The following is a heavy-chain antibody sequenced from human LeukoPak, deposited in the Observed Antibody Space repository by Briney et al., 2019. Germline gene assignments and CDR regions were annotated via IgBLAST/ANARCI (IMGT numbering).Heavy chain of an antibody. CDR2: IIPILGIA. CDR3: AREAGYSYGSHWFDP. D-gene: IGHD5-18*01. V-gene: IGHV1-69*04. CDR1: GGTFSSYA. J-gene: IGHJ5*02. Sequence: SVKVSCKASGGTFSSYAISWVRQAPGQGLEWMGRIIPILGIANYAQKFQGRVTITADKSTSTAYMELSSLRSEDTAVYYCAREAGYSYGSHWFDPWGQGTLVTVSS.